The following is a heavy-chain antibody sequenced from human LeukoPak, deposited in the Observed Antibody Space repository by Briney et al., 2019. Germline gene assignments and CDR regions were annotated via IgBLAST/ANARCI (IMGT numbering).Heavy chain of an antibody. CDR1: GFTFSSYA. D-gene: IGHD3-3*01. CDR3: ANLFGSQYYYYGMDV. CDR2: ISGSGGST. V-gene: IGHV3-23*01. J-gene: IGHJ6*02. Sequence: QSGGSLRLSCVASGFTFSSYAMSWVRQAPGKVLEWVSSISGSGGSTYYADSVKGRFTISRDNSKNTLYLQMNSLRAEDTAVYYCANLFGSQYYYYGMDVWGQGTTVTVSS.